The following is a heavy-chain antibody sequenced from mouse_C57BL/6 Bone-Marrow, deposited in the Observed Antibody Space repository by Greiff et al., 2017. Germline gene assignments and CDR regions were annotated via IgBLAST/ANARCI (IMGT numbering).Heavy chain of an antibody. CDR2: FYPGSGSI. J-gene: IGHJ2*01. Sequence: QVQLKESGAELVKPGASVKLSCKASGYTFTEYTIHWVKQRSGQGLEWIGWFYPGSGSIKYNEKFKDKVTLTADKSYSTVYMELSRLTSEDSAVXFCARHEVGNYVGDYFDYWGQGTTLTVSS. V-gene: IGHV1-62-2*01. D-gene: IGHD2-1*01. CDR1: GYTFTEYT. CDR3: ARHEVGNYVGDYFDY.